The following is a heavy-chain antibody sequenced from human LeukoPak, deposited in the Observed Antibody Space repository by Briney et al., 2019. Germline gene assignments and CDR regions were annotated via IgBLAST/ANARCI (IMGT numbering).Heavy chain of an antibody. J-gene: IGHJ2*01. CDR1: GFTFSIYS. D-gene: IGHD2-21*02. CDR3: ARGPPSAYCGGGCYWYFDL. Sequence: GGSLRLSCAASGFTFSIYSMNWVRQAPGKGREWVSYMSSSSSYIYYADSVKGRFTISRDNAKNSLYLQMNSLRAEDTAVYYCARGPPSAYCGGGCYWYFDLWGRGTLVTVSS. V-gene: IGHV3-21*01. CDR2: MSSSSSYI.